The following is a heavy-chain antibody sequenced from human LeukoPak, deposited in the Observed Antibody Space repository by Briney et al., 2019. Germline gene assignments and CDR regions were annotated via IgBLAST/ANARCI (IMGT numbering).Heavy chain of an antibody. CDR2: IYYSGSA. D-gene: IGHD3-3*01. CDR3: ARDVSTYYDFWSGPGN. Sequence: SETLSLTCTVSGGSISSYYWSWIRQPPGKGLEWIGYIYYSGSANYNPSLKSRVTISVDTSKNQFSLKLSSVTAADTAVYYCARDVSTYYDFWSGPGNWGQGTLVTASS. J-gene: IGHJ4*02. V-gene: IGHV4-59*12. CDR1: GGSISSYY.